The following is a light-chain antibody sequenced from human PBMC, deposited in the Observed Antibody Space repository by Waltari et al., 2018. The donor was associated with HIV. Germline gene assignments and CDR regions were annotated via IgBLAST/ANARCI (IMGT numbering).Light chain of an antibody. CDR2: EVT. CDR1: STDVGNYNL. CDR3: CAFAGANTWV. Sequence: QSALTQPRSVSGSPGQSVTIPCTGTSTDVGNYNLVTRYQQHPARAPKLIIYEVTKWPSGVSHRFSGSKSGNTASLTISGLQADDEADYYCCAFAGANTWVFGGGTKLIVL. V-gene: IGLV2-23*02. J-gene: IGLJ3*02.